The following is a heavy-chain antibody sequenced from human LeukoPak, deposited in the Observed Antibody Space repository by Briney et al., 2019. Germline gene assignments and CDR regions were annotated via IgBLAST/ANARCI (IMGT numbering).Heavy chain of an antibody. CDR2: INPNSGGT. D-gene: IGHD6-19*01. V-gene: IGHV1-2*02. Sequence: ASVKVSCKASGYTFTGYYIHWVRQAPGQGLEWMGWINPNSGGTNCAQKFQGRVTMTRDTSITTAYMELSRLRSDDTAVYYCAGGSGWYEPSDYWGQGTLVTVSS. J-gene: IGHJ4*02. CDR1: GYTFTGYY. CDR3: AGGSGWYEPSDY.